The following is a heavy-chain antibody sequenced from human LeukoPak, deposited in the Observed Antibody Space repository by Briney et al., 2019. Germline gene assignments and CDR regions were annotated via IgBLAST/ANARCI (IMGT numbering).Heavy chain of an antibody. CDR1: GFTFSSYE. CDR2: ISSSGSTI. Sequence: GGSVRLSCAASGFTFSSYEMNWVRQAPGKGLEWVSYISSSGSTIYYADSVRGRFTISRDNAKNSLYLQMNSLRAEDTAVYYCARDNYYDSSGCRYFDYWGQGTLVTVHS. CDR3: ARDNYYDSSGCRYFDY. V-gene: IGHV3-48*03. D-gene: IGHD3-22*01. J-gene: IGHJ4*02.